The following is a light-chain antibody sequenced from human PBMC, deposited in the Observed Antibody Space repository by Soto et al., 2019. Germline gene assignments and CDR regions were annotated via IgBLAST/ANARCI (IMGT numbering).Light chain of an antibody. CDR1: QSVSSSY. J-gene: IGKJ1*01. CDR2: ATS. V-gene: IGKV3-20*01. Sequence: EIVLTQSPGTLSLSPGERATLSCRASQSVSSSYLTWYQQKPGQAPRLLIYATSNRATGIPDRFSGSGSGTDFTLTISRLEPEDFAVYYCHQYGRLPRTFSQGTKVEI. CDR3: HQYGRLPRT.